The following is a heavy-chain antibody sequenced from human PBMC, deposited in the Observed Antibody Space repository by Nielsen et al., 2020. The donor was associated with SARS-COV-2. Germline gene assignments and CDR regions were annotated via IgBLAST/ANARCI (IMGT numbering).Heavy chain of an antibody. Sequence: GGSLRLSCAASGFTFSSYGMHWVRQAPGKGLEWVAVISYDGSNKYYADSVKGRFTISRDNSKNTLYLQMNSLRAEDTAVYYCARMVAGLDYWGQGTLVTVSS. CDR3: ARMVAGLDY. J-gene: IGHJ4*02. D-gene: IGHD6-19*01. V-gene: IGHV3-30*03. CDR1: GFTFSSYG. CDR2: ISYDGSNK.